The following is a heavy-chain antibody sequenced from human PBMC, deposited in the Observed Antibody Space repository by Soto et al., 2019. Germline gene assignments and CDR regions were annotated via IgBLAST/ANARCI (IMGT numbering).Heavy chain of an antibody. CDR2: IKSKTDGWTT. CDR3: TTDSSGDYYDSSGYYFDY. D-gene: IGHD3-22*01. J-gene: IGHJ4*02. Sequence: GGSLRLSCAASGFTFSNAWMSWVRQAPGKGLEWVGRIKSKTDGWTTDYAAPVKGRFTISRDDSKNTLYLQMNSLKTEDTAVYYCTTDSSGDYYDSSGYYFDYWGQGTLVTVSS. V-gene: IGHV3-15*01. CDR1: GFTFSNAW.